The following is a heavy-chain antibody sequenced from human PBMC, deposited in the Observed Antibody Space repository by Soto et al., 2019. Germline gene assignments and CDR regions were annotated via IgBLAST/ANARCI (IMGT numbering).Heavy chain of an antibody. CDR1: GFRFSDHA. D-gene: IGHD4-17*01. CDR2: VWFDGGNK. Sequence: QVQLVASGGGVVQPGTSLRLSCEASGFRFSDHAMHWVRQAPGKGLEWVAVVWFDGGNKFYTDSVKGRFTISRDNSKNTLFLQMNSLRVVDTAVYYCARAPAGDYTLYHYYTMDVWGQGTPVTVSS. CDR3: ARAPAGDYTLYHYYTMDV. J-gene: IGHJ6*02. V-gene: IGHV3-33*01.